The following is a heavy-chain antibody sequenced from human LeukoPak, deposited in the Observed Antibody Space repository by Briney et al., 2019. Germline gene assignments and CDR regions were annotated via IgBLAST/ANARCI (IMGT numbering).Heavy chain of an antibody. J-gene: IGHJ3*02. Sequence: ASVKVSCKASGYTFTSYGISWVRQAPGQGLEWMGWISAYNGNTNYAQKLQGRVTMTTDTSTSTAYMELSSLRSEDTAVYYCARVDGSEGAFDIWGQGTMVSVSS. D-gene: IGHD2-2*03. CDR1: GYTFTSYG. V-gene: IGHV1-18*01. CDR3: ARVDGSEGAFDI. CDR2: ISAYNGNT.